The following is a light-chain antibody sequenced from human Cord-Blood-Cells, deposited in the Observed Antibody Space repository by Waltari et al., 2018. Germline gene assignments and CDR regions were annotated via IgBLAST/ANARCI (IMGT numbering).Light chain of an antibody. CDR3: QQYYSTPLT. Sequence: DIVMTQAPDSLAVSLGERATINCKSSQSVLYSSNNKNYLAWYQHKQGQPPNLLIYWASTRGSGVPDRFSGSGSGTDFTLTSSSLQAEDVAVYYCQQYYSTPLTFGGGTKVEI. J-gene: IGKJ4*01. CDR2: WAS. CDR1: QSVLYSSNNKNY. V-gene: IGKV4-1*01.